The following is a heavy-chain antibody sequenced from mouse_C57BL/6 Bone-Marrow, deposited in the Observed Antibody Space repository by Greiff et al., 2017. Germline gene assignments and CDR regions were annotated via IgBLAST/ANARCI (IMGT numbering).Heavy chain of an antibody. CDR1: GYTFTSYW. V-gene: IGHV1-55*01. Sequence: VQLQQPGAELVKPGASVKMSCKASGYTFTSYWITWVKQRPGQGLEWIGYIYPGSGSTNYTAKFKSKATLTVDTSSSTAYMQLSSLTSEDSAVYYCASRVEDDGYQFAYWGQGTLVTVSA. CDR2: IYPGSGST. D-gene: IGHD2-3*01. CDR3: ASRVEDDGYQFAY. J-gene: IGHJ3*01.